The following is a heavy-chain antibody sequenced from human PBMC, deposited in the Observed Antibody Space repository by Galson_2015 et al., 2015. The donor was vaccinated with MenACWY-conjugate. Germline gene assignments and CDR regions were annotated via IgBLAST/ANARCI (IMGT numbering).Heavy chain of an antibody. CDR1: GFTFSRFG. D-gene: IGHD6-13*01. CDR2: ISATSATI. J-gene: IGHJ5*02. Sequence: ALRLSSSAAGFTFSRFGMNWGRHAQAQGLEWVSSISATSATIYYADSVKVRFTISRDNAKNSLYLPMNSLRADDTAVYYCARTAGSVPPWGLGTLVTVSS. CDR3: ARTAGSVPP. V-gene: IGHV3-21*01.